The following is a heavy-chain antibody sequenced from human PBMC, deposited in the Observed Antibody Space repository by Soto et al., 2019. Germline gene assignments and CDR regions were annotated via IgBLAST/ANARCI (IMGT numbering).Heavy chain of an antibody. CDR3: ARDLRSGKGGYYYYYMDV. Sequence: GGSLRLSCAPSGFTFSSYWMSWVRQAPGKGLEWVANIKQDGSEKYYVDSVKGRFTISRDNAKNSLYLQMNSLRAEDTAVYYCARDLRSGKGGYYYYYMDVWGKGTTVTVSS. V-gene: IGHV3-7*01. D-gene: IGHD6-13*01. J-gene: IGHJ6*03. CDR2: IKQDGSEK. CDR1: GFTFSSYW.